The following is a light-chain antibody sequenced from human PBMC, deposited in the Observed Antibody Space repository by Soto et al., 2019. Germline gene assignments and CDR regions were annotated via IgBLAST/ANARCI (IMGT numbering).Light chain of an antibody. J-gene: IGLJ2*01. Sequence: QSVLTQAPSASGTPGQRVTISCSGSSSNIGSNTVNWYQQLPATAPKLLIYTNNQRPSGVPDRFSGSKSGTSASLAISVLQSEDEADYYCSAWDDSLNGLVFGGGTKLTVL. CDR3: SAWDDSLNGLV. V-gene: IGLV1-44*01. CDR2: TNN. CDR1: SSNIGSNT.